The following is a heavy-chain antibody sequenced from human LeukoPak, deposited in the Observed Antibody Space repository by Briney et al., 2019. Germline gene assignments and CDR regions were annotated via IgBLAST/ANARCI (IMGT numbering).Heavy chain of an antibody. J-gene: IGHJ6*02. CDR3: ASVYKYGMDV. Sequence: SVKVSCKASGDTFSSYAISWVRQAPGQGLEWMGGIIPIFGTANYAQKFQGRVTITANESTSTAYMELSSLRSEDTAVYYCASVYKYGMDVWGQGTTVIVSS. CDR1: GDTFSSYA. V-gene: IGHV1-69*13. CDR2: IIPIFGTA.